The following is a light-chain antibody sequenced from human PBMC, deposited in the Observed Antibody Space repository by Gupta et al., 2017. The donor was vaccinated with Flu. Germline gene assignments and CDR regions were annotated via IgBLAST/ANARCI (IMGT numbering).Light chain of an antibody. CDR3: QQYNDGPPLT. V-gene: IGKV3-15*01. J-gene: IGKJ1*01. CDR1: QTVSSN. Sequence: ERAAPACRASQTVSSNLARYQQKPGQAPRVLIYGASTRATGVPARLSGFGSGTEFTLTISSLQSEDFAIYYCQQYNDGPPLTFGQGTRVEIK. CDR2: GAS.